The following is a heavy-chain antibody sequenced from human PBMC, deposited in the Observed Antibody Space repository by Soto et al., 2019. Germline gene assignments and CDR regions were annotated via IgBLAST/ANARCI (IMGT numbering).Heavy chain of an antibody. CDR2: IYYSGST. CDR3: ARDGQFCHHDTCPGYFNH. CDR1: GGSISGYY. V-gene: IGHV4-59*01. D-gene: IGHD3-22*01. Sequence: SETLSLTCTVSGGSISGYYWSWIRQPPGKGLEWIGYIYYSGSTVYNPSLESRVTISADTSKNQFSLRLSSVTAADTAVYYCARDGQFCHHDTCPGYFNHWGKGALVTVSS. J-gene: IGHJ4*01.